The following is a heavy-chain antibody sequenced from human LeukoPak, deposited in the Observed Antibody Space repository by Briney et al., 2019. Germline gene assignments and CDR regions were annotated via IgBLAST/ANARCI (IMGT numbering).Heavy chain of an antibody. V-gene: IGHV1-18*01. Sequence: ASVKVSCKASGYTFTSYGISWMRQAPGQGLEWMGWISAYNGNTNYAQKLQGRVTMTTDTSTSTAYMELRSLRSDDTAVYYCARDVGYYDSSGSNALDYWGQGTLVTVSS. D-gene: IGHD3-22*01. CDR2: ISAYNGNT. J-gene: IGHJ4*02. CDR3: ARDVGYYDSSGSNALDY. CDR1: GYTFTSYG.